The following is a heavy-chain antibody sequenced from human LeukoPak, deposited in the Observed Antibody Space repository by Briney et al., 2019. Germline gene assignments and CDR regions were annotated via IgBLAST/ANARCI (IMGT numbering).Heavy chain of an antibody. CDR2: ISSDGSST. J-gene: IGHJ4*02. CDR1: GFSFSSYW. D-gene: IGHD3-10*01. CDR3: ARDLSGEDFDY. Sequence: GGSLRLSCAASGFSFSSYWMHWVRQGPGKGLVWVSRISSDGSSTTYADSVKGRFTISRDNAKNTLYLQMNSPRAEDTAVYYCARDLSGEDFDYWGQGTLVTVSS. V-gene: IGHV3-74*01.